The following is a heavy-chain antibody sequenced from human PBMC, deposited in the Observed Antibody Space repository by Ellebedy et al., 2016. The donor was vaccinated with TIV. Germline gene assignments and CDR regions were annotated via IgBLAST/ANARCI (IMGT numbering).Heavy chain of an antibody. CDR3: ARLDLRYYYGMDV. J-gene: IGHJ6*02. Sequence: TLSLXXTVSGGSISSYYWSWIRQPPGKALEWLALIDWDDDKYYSTSLKTRLTISKDTSKNQVVLTMTNMDPVDTATYYCARLDLRYYYGMDVWGQGTTVTVSS. CDR1: GGSISSYYW. CDR2: IDWDDDK. D-gene: IGHD3/OR15-3a*01. V-gene: IGHV2-70*18.